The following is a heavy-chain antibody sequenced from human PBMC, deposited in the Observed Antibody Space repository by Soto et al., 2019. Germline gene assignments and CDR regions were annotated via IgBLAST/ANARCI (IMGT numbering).Heavy chain of an antibody. Sequence: GGSLRLSCAASGFTFSSYSMNWVRQAPGKGLEWVSYISSSSSTIYYADSVKGRFTISRDNAKNSLYLQMNGLRAEDTAVYYCARDGAIFWSGYIDAFDIWGQGTMVTVSS. D-gene: IGHD3-3*01. CDR1: GFTFSSYS. J-gene: IGHJ3*02. CDR3: ARDGAIFWSGYIDAFDI. V-gene: IGHV3-48*01. CDR2: ISSSSSTI.